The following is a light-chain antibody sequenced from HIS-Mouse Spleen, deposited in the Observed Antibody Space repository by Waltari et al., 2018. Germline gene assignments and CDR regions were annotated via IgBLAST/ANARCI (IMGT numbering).Light chain of an antibody. Sequence: SYELTQPPSVSVSPGQTARITCSGDALPKKYAYWYLQKSGQAPVLVIYEDSKRPAGIPERFSGSSSGTMATLTISGDQVEDEADYYCYSTDSSGNHRVFGGGTKLTVL. CDR1: ALPKKY. CDR3: YSTDSSGNHRV. J-gene: IGLJ2*01. V-gene: IGLV3-10*01. CDR2: EDS.